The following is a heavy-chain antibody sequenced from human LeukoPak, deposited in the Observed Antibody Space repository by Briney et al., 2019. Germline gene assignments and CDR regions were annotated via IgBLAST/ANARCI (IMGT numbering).Heavy chain of an antibody. D-gene: IGHD3-22*01. J-gene: IGHJ3*02. Sequence: SETLSLTCTVSGGSISSYYWSWLRQPPGKGLEWIGYIYYSGSTNYNPSLKSRVTISVDTSKNQFSLKLSSVTAADTAVYYCARVSGITMIVVVIEDAFDIWGQGTMVTVSS. V-gene: IGHV4-59*01. CDR2: IYYSGST. CDR3: ARVSGITMIVVVIEDAFDI. CDR1: GGSISSYY.